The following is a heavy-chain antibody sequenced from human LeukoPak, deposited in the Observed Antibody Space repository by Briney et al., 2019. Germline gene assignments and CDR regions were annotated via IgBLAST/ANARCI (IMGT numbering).Heavy chain of an antibody. V-gene: IGHV4-59*01. Sequence: SETLSLTCTVSGASISSYYWSWIRQPPGKGLEWIGYIYYTGSTNYNPSLKSRLTISVDTSKNQFSLKLSSVTAADTAVYYCARRGGSGRSFDYWGQGTLVTVSS. CDR1: GASISSYY. CDR3: ARRGGSGRSFDY. J-gene: IGHJ4*02. CDR2: IYYTGST. D-gene: IGHD3-10*01.